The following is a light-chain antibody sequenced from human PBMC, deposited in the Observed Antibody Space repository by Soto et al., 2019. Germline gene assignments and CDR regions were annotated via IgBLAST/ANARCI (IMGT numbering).Light chain of an antibody. CDR2: EVT. V-gene: IGLV2-14*01. J-gene: IGLJ2*01. CDR3: ASYTVSGTLI. Sequence: QSALTQPASVSGSPGLSITISCTGTSNDVGGYDYVSWYRQHPDRAPRLLIYEVTNRPSGISDRFSGSRSGNTASLTISGLQADDEADYYCASYTVSGTLILGGGTKLTVL. CDR1: SNDVGGYDY.